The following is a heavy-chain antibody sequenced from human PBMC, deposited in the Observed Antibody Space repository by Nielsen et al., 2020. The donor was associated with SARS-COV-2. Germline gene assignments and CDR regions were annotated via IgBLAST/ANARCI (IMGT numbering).Heavy chain of an antibody. J-gene: IGHJ2*01. V-gene: IGHV3-53*01. CDR3: ARAPSGYYGSSGYYESDI. D-gene: IGHD3-22*01. CDR2: IYSGGST. Sequence: GESLKISCAASGFTFSSYAMSWVRQAPGKGLEWVSVIYSGGSTYYADSVKGRFTISRDNSKNTLYLQMNSLRAEDTAVYYCARAPSGYYGSSGYYESDIWGRGTLVTVSS. CDR1: GFTFSSYA.